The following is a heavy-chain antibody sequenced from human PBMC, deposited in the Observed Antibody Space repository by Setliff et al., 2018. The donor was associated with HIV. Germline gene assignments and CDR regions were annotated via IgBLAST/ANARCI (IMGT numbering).Heavy chain of an antibody. D-gene: IGHD6-13*01. CDR2: IYYSGST. J-gene: IGHJ4*02. Sequence: TLSLTCTVSGASISSRSYYWAWIRQPPGKGLEWIGTIYYSGSTYYNPSLKSRVTISVDTSKNQFSLKLSSVTAADTAVYYCATYSASWPDYWGQGTLVTVS. V-gene: IGHV4-39*01. CDR3: ATYSASWPDY. CDR1: GASISSRSYY.